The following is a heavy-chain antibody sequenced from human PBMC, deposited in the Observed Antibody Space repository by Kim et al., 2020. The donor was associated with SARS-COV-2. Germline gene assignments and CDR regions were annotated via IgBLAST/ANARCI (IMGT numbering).Heavy chain of an antibody. CDR1: GFTFRDYH. V-gene: IGHV3-11*01. D-gene: IGHD3-10*01. CDR3: ARRLGGLTRGVGFDP. CDR2: IDMNAYSL. Sequence: GGSLRLSCAASGFTFRDYHMSWIRQAPGKGLEWVAYIDMNAYSLYYADSVKGRFTISRDNAKTAVYLQMTSLRAEDSAVYYCARRLGGLTRGVGFDPWG. J-gene: IGHJ5*02.